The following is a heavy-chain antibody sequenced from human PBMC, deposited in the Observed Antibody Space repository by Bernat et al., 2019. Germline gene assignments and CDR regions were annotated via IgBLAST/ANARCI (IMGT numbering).Heavy chain of an antibody. CDR2: INAGNGNT. J-gene: IGHJ6*02. V-gene: IGHV1-3*01. CDR3: AKGSYYDSSVYPYYYYGMDV. D-gene: IGHD3-22*01. Sequence: QVQLVQSGAEVKKPGASVKVSCKASGYTFTSYAMHWVRQAPGQRLEWMGWINAGNGNTKYSQKFQGRVTITRDTSASTAYMELSSLRSEDTAVYYCAKGSYYDSSVYPYYYYGMDVWGQGTTVTVSS. CDR1: GYTFTSYA.